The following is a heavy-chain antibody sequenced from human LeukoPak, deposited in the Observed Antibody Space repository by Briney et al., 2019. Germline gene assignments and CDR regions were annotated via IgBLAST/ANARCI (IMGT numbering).Heavy chain of an antibody. CDR2: INTNTGIP. J-gene: IGHJ3*02. V-gene: IGHV7-4-1*04. Sequence: ASVKVSCKASGYTITDYAMSWVRQAPGQGLEWMGWINTNTGIPTYAQGFTGRFVFSLDTSVRMAYLQISSLKAEDTAIYYCARGGEYQELIPDDAFDIWGQGTVVTVSS. CDR1: GYTITDYA. CDR3: ARGGEYQELIPDDAFDI. D-gene: IGHD6-13*01.